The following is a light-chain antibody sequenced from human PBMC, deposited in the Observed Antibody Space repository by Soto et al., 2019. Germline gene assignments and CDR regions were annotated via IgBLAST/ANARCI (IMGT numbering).Light chain of an antibody. CDR3: QQFATSVWT. CDR2: GAS. J-gene: IGKJ1*01. Sequence: EIVMTQSPATLSVSPGERATLSCRASQSVSSNLAWYQQKPGQAPRLLIYGASTRATGIPARFSGSGSGTEFTLTISRLEPEDFAVYFCQQFATSVWTFGQGTKV. CDR1: QSVSSN. V-gene: IGKV3-15*01.